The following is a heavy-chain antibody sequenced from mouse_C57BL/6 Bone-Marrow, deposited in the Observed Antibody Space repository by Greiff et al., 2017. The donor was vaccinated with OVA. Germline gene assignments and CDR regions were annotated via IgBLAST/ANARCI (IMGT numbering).Heavy chain of an antibody. CDR1: GFNIKDYY. CDR2: IDPEDGDT. D-gene: IGHD1-1*01. V-gene: IGHV14-1*01. J-gene: IGHJ3*01. Sequence: VQLQQSGAELVRPGASVKLSCTASGFNIKDYYMHWVKQRPEQGLEWIGRIDPEDGDTDYAPKFQGKATMTADTSSNTAYLQLSSLTSEDTAVYYCTPYYYGSRGFAYWGQGTLVTVSA. CDR3: TPYYYGSRGFAY.